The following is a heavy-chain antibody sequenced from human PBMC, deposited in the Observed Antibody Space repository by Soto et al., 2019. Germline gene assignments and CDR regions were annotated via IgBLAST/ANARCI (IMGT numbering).Heavy chain of an antibody. CDR3: ARDVSGH. V-gene: IGHV3-66*01. Sequence: EVQLVESGGGLVQPGGSLRLSCAASGLTVSTNPMSWVRQAPGTGLEWVSVIYTGGGTHYADSVKGRFTISRDNSTNTVNLQMNSLRPEDTAGYYCARDVSGHRGQGSLGTVSS. CDR1: GLTVSTNP. J-gene: IGHJ4*02. D-gene: IGHD3-10*01. CDR2: IYTGGGT.